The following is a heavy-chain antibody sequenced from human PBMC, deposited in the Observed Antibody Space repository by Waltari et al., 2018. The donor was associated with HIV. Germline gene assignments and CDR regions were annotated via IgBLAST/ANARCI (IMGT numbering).Heavy chain of an antibody. CDR1: GFTFSSYA. Sequence: EVQLLESGGGLVQPGGSLRLSCAASGFTFSSYAMSWVGQAPGKGLEWIYAMSVGCGSTYLAGSGKGRFTSYRYSSKNTLYLQMNSLRAEDTAVYYCAKRPATARFGGGFDYWGQGTLVTVSA. CDR3: AKRPATARFGGGFDY. CDR2: MSVGCGST. V-gene: IGHV3-23*01. D-gene: IGHD3-16*01. J-gene: IGHJ4*02.